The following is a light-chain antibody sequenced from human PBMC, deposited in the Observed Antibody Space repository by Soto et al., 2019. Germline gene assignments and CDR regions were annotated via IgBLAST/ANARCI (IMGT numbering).Light chain of an antibody. V-gene: IGKV3-20*01. CDR3: QQYGSSYT. CDR1: QSVSSNF. Sequence: ENVLTQSPGTLSLSPGERATLSCRASQSVSSNFLAWYQQKPGQAPRLLIYGASNRIPGIADRFSGSGSGTDFTLTISRLEPEDFAVYYCQQYGSSYTFGQGTKLEIK. J-gene: IGKJ2*01. CDR2: GAS.